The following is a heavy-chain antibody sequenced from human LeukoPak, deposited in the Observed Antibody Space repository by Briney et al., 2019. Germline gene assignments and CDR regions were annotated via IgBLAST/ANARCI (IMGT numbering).Heavy chain of an antibody. CDR2: INAGNGNT. D-gene: IGHD6-19*01. J-gene: IGHJ4*02. Sequence: ASVKVSCKASGYTFTSYAMHWVRQAPGQRREWMGWINAGNGNTKYSQKFQGRVTITRDTSASTAYMGLSSLRSEDTAVYYCATLAVAGRGPLWGQGTLVTVSS. CDR1: GYTFTSYA. V-gene: IGHV1-3*01. CDR3: ATLAVAGRGPL.